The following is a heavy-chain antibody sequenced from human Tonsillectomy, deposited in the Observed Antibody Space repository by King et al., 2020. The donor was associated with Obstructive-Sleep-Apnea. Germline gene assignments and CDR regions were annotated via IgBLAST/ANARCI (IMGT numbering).Heavy chain of an antibody. J-gene: IGHJ4*02. D-gene: IGHD4-23*01. V-gene: IGHV3-48*04. CDR3: ARLNDYGGNYFDN. CDR2: ISSSSTTI. Sequence: VQLVESGGGLVQPGGSLRLSCAASGFTFRSYSMNWVRQAPRKGLEWVSYISSSSTTIYYADSVKGRFTISRDNAKNSLSLQMNSLRAEDTAVYYCARLNDYGGNYFDNWGQGILVTVSS. CDR1: GFTFRSYS.